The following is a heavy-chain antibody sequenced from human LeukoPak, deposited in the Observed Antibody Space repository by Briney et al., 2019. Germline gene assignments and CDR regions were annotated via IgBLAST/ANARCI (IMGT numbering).Heavy chain of an antibody. CDR2: ISSNGGST. D-gene: IGHD2-2*02. CDR1: GFTFSSYA. Sequence: GGSLRLSCSASGFTFSSYAMHWVRQAPGKGLEYVSAISSNGGSTYYADSVKGRFTISRDNSKNTLYLQMSNLRAEDTAVYYCVKEWYCSSTSCYIMDVWGKGTTVTVSS. CDR3: VKEWYCSSTSCYIMDV. V-gene: IGHV3-64D*06. J-gene: IGHJ6*04.